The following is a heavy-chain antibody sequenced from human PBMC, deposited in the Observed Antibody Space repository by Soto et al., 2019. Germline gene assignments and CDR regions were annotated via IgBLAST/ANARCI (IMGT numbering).Heavy chain of an antibody. J-gene: IGHJ4*02. V-gene: IGHV4-39*01. Sequence: SETLSLTCSVSGGSITSSAYFWGWIRQPPGKGLEWIGNIHYSGTTYYHPSLRGRITISVDTSKNQFSLKLSSVTAPDTALYYCVRQGCGGSCPIDYWGQGALVPVSS. CDR3: VRQGCGGSCPIDY. CDR1: GGSITSSAYF. CDR2: IHYSGTT. D-gene: IGHD2-15*01.